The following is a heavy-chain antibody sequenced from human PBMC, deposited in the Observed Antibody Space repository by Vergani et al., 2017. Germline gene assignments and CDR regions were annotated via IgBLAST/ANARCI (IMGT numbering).Heavy chain of an antibody. CDR1: GFTSSYYG. J-gene: IGHJ1*01. V-gene: IGHV3-30*03. CDR3: ATKSCGTPGCQIGYFRQ. CDR2: ISYDGTQK. Sequence: QVHLVESGGGVVQPGRSLRLSCVVSGFTSSYYGMHWVRQAPGKGLEWVAVISYDGTQKYYADSVKGRFTISRDNSKSTLYLQMNSLRTEDTGVYYCATKSCGTPGCQIGYFRQWGQGTLVTVFS. D-gene: IGHD1-1*01.